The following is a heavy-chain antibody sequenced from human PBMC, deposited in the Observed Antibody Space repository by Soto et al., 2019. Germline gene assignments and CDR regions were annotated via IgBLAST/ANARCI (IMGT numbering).Heavy chain of an antibody. J-gene: IGHJ3*02. V-gene: IGHV4-59*01. CDR2: IYYSGST. CDR1: GGSISSYY. D-gene: IGHD3-3*01. Sequence: QVQLQESGPGLVKPSETLSLTCTVSGGSISSYYWSWIRQPPGKGLEWIGYIYYSGSTNYNPSPKSRVTIPVDTSKNQFSLKLSSVTAADTAVYYCARGGFTPFGVVITSDAFDIWGQGTMVTVSS. CDR3: ARGGFTPFGVVITSDAFDI.